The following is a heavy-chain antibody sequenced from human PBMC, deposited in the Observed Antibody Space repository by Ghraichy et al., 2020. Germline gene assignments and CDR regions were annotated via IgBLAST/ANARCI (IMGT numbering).Heavy chain of an antibody. Sequence: ASVKVSCKASGYTFTSYDINWVRQATGQGLEWMGWMNPNSGNTGYAQKFQGRVTMTRNTSISTAYMELSSLRSEDTAVYYCARVFKKRIYCSSTSCYRVRLYYFDYWGRGTLVTVSS. CDR2: MNPNSGNT. D-gene: IGHD2-2*01. CDR3: ARVFKKRIYCSSTSCYRVRLYYFDY. CDR1: GYTFTSYD. V-gene: IGHV1-8*01. J-gene: IGHJ4*02.